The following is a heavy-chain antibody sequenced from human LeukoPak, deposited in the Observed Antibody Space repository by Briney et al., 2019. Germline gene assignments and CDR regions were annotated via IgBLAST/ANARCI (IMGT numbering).Heavy chain of an antibody. V-gene: IGHV3-11*04. CDR3: ARVKDFDY. Sequence: PGGSLRLSCAASGFLVNANHMNWVRQAPGKGLEWVSYISSSGSTIYYADSVKGRFTISRDNAKNSLYLQINSLRAEDTAVYYCARVKDFDYWGQGTLVTVSS. J-gene: IGHJ4*02. CDR2: ISSSGSTI. CDR1: GFLVNANH.